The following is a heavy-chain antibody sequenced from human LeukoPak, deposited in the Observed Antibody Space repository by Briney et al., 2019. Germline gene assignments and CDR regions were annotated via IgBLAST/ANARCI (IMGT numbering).Heavy chain of an antibody. CDR3: ARAGGGTLYYGMDV. V-gene: IGHV1-2*02. Sequence: GASVKVSCTASGYTFTGYYMHWVRQAPGQGLEWMGWINPNSGGTNYAQKFQGRVTMTRDTSISTAYMELSRLRSDDTAVYYCARAGGGTLYYGMDVWGQGTTVTVSS. CDR1: GYTFTGYY. D-gene: IGHD1-26*01. J-gene: IGHJ6*02. CDR2: INPNSGGT.